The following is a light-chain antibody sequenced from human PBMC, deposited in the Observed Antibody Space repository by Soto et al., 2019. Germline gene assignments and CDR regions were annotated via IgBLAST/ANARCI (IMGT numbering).Light chain of an antibody. CDR1: QAIRND. CDR2: TAS. Sequence: AIQMTHSPSSLSASVGDRVIITCRASQAIRNDLGWYQQKPGKAPKLLIYTASTLQSGVPSRFSGSGSGADFTLTIRSLQPEHSATYYRLHDYSYPRTSGQGSKVDIX. J-gene: IGKJ1*01. CDR3: LHDYSYPRT. V-gene: IGKV1-6*01.